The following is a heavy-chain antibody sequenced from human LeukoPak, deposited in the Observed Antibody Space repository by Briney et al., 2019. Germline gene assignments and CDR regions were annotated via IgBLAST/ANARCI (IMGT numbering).Heavy chain of an antibody. CDR1: GCTFSSYA. CDR3: ASPIAVAGVFDY. Sequence: SVKVSCKASGCTFSSYAISWVRQAPGQGLEWMGRIIPILGIANYAQKFQGRVTITADKSTSTAYMELSSLRSEDTALYYCASPIAVAGVFDYWGQGKLVTVSP. D-gene: IGHD6-19*01. J-gene: IGHJ4*02. CDR2: IIPILGIA. V-gene: IGHV1-69*04.